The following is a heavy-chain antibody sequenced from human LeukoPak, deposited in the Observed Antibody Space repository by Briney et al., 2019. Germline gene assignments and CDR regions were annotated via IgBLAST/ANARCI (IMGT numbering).Heavy chain of an antibody. CDR1: GFTFSSNW. D-gene: IGHD3-16*01. V-gene: IGHV3-7*01. J-gene: IGHJ6*03. CDR3: AKAVIPNAYQGTYYMDV. CDR2: IKQDGSEK. Sequence: PGGSLRLSCAASGFTFSSNWMSWVRQAPGKGLEWVANIKQDGSEKYYVDSVKGRFTISRDNSKNTVYLQMNSLRAEDTALYYCAKAVIPNAYQGTYYMDVWGKGTTVTVSS.